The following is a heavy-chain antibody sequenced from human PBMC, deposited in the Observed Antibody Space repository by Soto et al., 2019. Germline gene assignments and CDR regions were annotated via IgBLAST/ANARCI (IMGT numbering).Heavy chain of an antibody. V-gene: IGHV3-48*02. CDR3: AREGGNLNWFDP. CDR2: ISGSSSII. Sequence: GGSLRLSCAASGFTFSRYSMNWGRQAPGKGLEWVSYISGSSSIIYYADSVKGRFTISRDNAKNSLYLQMNSLRDEDTAVYYCAREGGNLNWFDPWGQGTLVTVSS. D-gene: IGHD2-15*01. J-gene: IGHJ5*02. CDR1: GFTFSRYS.